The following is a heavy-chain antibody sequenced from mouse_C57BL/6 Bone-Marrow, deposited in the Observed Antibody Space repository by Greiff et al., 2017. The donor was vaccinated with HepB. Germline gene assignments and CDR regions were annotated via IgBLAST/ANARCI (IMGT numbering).Heavy chain of an antibody. J-gene: IGHJ4*01. CDR2: IWSGGST. CDR1: GFSLTSYG. V-gene: IGHV2-2*01. D-gene: IGHD2-12*01. CDR3: ARKTYYKGAMDY. Sequence: VMLVESGPGLVQPSQSLSITCTVSGFSLTSYGVHWVRQSPGKGLEWLGVIWSGGSTDYNEAFISRMSISKDNSKSQVFFKMNSLHADDTAIYYCARKTYYKGAMDYWGQGTSVTVSS.